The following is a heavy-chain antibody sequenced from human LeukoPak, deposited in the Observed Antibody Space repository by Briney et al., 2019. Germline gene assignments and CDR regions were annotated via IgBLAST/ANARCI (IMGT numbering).Heavy chain of an antibody. V-gene: IGHV3-7*03. CDR3: ARASSDYDILTGQYYFDY. CDR2: IKQEGSEK. Sequence: PGGSLRLSCAASGFTFSSYWMSWARQAPGKGLEWVANIKQEGSEKYYVDSVKGRFTISRDNAKNSLYLQMNSLRAEDTAVYYCARASSDYDILTGQYYFDYWGQGTLVTVSS. D-gene: IGHD3-9*01. CDR1: GFTFSSYW. J-gene: IGHJ4*02.